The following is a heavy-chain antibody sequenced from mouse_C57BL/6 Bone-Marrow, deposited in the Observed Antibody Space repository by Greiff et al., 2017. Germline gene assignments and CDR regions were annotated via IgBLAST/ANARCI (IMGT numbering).Heavy chain of an antibody. CDR1: GFTFSSYT. J-gene: IGHJ1*03. CDR3: SRQVTTVLATKYFDV. Sequence: EVHLVESGGGLVKPGGSLKLSCAASGFTFSSYTMSWVRQTPEKRLQWVAAISGGGGNTYYPDSVKGRFTISRDNDKNTLYLKMGSLMSEDTASYYCSRQVTTVLATKYFDVWGTGTTVTVSS. D-gene: IGHD1-1*01. CDR2: ISGGGGNT. V-gene: IGHV5-9*01.